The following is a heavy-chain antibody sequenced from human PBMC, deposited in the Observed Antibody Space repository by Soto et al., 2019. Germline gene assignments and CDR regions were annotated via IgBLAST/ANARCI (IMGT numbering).Heavy chain of an antibody. CDR1: GFTFSSYA. D-gene: IGHD6-19*01. J-gene: IGHJ3*02. CDR2: ISGSGGST. CDR3: TASSGWYNAFDI. Sequence: EVQLLESGGGLVQPGGSLRLSCAASGFTFSSYAMRWVRQAPGKGLEWVSAISGSGGSTYYADSVKGRFTISRDNSKNTLYLQMNSLRAEDTAVYYCTASSGWYNAFDIWGQVTMVTVSS. V-gene: IGHV3-23*01.